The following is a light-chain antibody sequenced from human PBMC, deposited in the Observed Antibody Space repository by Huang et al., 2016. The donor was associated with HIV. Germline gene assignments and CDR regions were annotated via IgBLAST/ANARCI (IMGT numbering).Light chain of an antibody. CDR1: ESVSIN. J-gene: IGKJ2*01. Sequence: EIVMTQSPDTLSVSPGARATLSCRDSESVSINLAWYQQRPGQAPRLLIHGASTRAAGIPARFSGSGSGAEFTLTISSLQSEDFALYYCQQYNNCPYTFGQGTKLEIK. CDR3: QQYNNCPYT. V-gene: IGKV3-15*01. CDR2: GAS.